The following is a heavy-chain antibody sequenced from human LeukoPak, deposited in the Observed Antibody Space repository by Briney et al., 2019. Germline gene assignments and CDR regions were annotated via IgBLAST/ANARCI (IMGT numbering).Heavy chain of an antibody. V-gene: IGHV4-4*02. Sequence: SGTLSLTCAVSVGSISSSNWWSWVRQPPGKGLEWIGEIYHSGSTNYNPSLKSRVTISVDKSKNQFSLKLSSVTAADTAVYYCARGEGIVVVVAATPLIYWGQGTLVTVSS. D-gene: IGHD2-15*01. J-gene: IGHJ4*02. CDR1: VGSISSSNW. CDR3: ARGEGIVVVVAATPLIY. CDR2: IYHSGST.